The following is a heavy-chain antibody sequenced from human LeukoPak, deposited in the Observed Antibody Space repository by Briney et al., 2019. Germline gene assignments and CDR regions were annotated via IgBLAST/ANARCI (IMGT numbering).Heavy chain of an antibody. CDR1: GYTFTSYD. V-gene: IGHV1-8*01. CDR3: AREVVATKYWFDP. Sequence: ASVKVSCKASGYTFTSYDIIWLRQAAGQGPEWMGWMNSNSGNTGYAQKFQDRVTMTRDTSISTAYMELSSLRSDDTAVYYCAREVVATKYWFDPWGQGTLVTVSS. J-gene: IGHJ5*02. D-gene: IGHD5-12*01. CDR2: MNSNSGNT.